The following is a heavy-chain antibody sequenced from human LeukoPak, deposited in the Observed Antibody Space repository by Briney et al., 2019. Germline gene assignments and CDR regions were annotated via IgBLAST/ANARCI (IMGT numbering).Heavy chain of an antibody. CDR1: GFTFSSYW. V-gene: IGHV3-74*01. J-gene: IGHJ5*02. CDR3: ARVPHDFWSTAIERFDP. Sequence: PGGSLRLSCAASGFTFSSYWMHWVRQAPGKGLVWVSRINSDGSSTSYADSVKGRFTISRDNAKNTLYLQMNSLRAEDTAVYYCARVPHDFWSTAIERFDPWGQGTLVTVSS. D-gene: IGHD3-3*01. CDR2: INSDGSST.